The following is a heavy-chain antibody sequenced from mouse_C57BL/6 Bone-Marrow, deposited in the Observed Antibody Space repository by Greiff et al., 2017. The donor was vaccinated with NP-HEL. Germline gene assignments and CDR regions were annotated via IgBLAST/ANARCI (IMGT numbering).Heavy chain of an antibody. CDR2: IDPANGNT. D-gene: IGHD1-1*01. CDR1: GFNIKNTY. J-gene: IGHJ2*01. Sequence: EVKLMESVAELVRPGASVKLSCTASGFNIKNTYMHWVKQRPEQGLEWIGRIDPANGNTKYAPKLQGKATITADTASNTAYLQLSSLTSEDTATACCDRWPYGKDYDYWGQGTTLTVSS. V-gene: IGHV14-3*01. CDR3: DRWPYGKDYDY.